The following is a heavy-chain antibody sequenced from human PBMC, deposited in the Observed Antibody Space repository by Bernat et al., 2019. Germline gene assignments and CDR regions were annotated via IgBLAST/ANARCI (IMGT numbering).Heavy chain of an antibody. CDR2: IWYDGSNK. D-gene: IGHD3-22*01. V-gene: IGHV3-33*01. CDR1: GFTFSSYG. Sequence: QVQLVESGGGVVQPGRSLRLSCAASGFTFSSYGMHWVRQAPGKGLEWVAVIWYDGSNKYYADSVKGRFTISRDNSKNTLYLQMNSLRAEDTAVYYCAREKTMIVVGDAFDIWGQETMVTVSS. J-gene: IGHJ3*02. CDR3: AREKTMIVVGDAFDI.